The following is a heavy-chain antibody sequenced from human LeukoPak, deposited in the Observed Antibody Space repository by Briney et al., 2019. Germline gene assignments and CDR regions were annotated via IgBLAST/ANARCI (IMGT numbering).Heavy chain of an antibody. J-gene: IGHJ6*02. D-gene: IGHD2-21*02. V-gene: IGHV3-23*01. Sequence: GGSLRLSCAASGFTFSSYAMSWVRQAPGKGLEWVSAISGSGGSTYYADSVKGRFTISRDNSKNTLYLQMNSLRAEGTAVYYCATGAYCGGDCWYYYGMDVWGQGTTVTVSS. CDR2: ISGSGGST. CDR1: GFTFSSYA. CDR3: ATGAYCGGDCWYYYGMDV.